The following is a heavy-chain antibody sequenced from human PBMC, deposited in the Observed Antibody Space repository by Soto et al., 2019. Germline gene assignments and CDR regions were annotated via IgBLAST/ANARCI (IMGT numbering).Heavy chain of an antibody. CDR2: IYASGSP. CDR3: ARGVGSSPPRY. Sequence: SETLSLTCTISGGSISVYYWSWVRQPPGHELEWIGYIYASGSPYYNPSLRSRVTISADTSKNQISLKLTSPTAADTAVYYCARGVGSSPPRYWGRGTLVTVSS. D-gene: IGHD1-26*01. V-gene: IGHV4-59*01. CDR1: GGSISVYY. J-gene: IGHJ4*02.